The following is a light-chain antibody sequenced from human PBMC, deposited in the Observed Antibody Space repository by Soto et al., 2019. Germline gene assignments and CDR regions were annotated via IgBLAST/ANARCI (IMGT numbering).Light chain of an antibody. CDR2: GAS. J-gene: IGKJ1*01. CDR3: QQCNNWPLT. V-gene: IGKV3-15*01. Sequence: EIVMTQSPATLSVSPGERATLSCRASQSVSSNLAWYQQKPGQAPRLLIYGASTRATGIPARFSGSWSGTEFTLTISSLQSEDFAVYYCQQCNNWPLTFGQGTRVEIK. CDR1: QSVSSN.